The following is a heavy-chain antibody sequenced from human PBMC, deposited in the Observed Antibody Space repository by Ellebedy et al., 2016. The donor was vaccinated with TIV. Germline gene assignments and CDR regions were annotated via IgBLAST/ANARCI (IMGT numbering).Heavy chain of an antibody. CDR3: AGDEYYYDSSGHKGAFDI. J-gene: IGHJ3*02. V-gene: IGHV3-66*01. CDR1: GFTVSSNY. D-gene: IGHD3-22*01. CDR2: IYSGGST. Sequence: GESLKISCAASGFTVSSNYMSWVRQAPGKGLEWVSVIYSGGSTYYADSVKGRFTISRDNSKNTLYLQMNSLRAEDTAVYYCAGDEYYYDSSGHKGAFDIWGQGTMVTVPS.